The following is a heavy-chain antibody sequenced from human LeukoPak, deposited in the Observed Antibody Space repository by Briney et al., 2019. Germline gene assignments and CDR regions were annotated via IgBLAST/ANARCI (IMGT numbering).Heavy chain of an antibody. CDR1: GGTFSSYA. J-gene: IGHJ4*02. V-gene: IGHV1-18*01. D-gene: IGHD3-9*01. Sequence: ASVKVSCKASGGTFSSYAISWVRQAPGQGLEWMGWISTYNGNSNYAQKFQGRVTMTTDTSTSTAYMELKSLRSDDTAVYYCARYFDILTGYDYWGQGTLVTVSS. CDR2: ISTYNGNS. CDR3: ARYFDILTGYDY.